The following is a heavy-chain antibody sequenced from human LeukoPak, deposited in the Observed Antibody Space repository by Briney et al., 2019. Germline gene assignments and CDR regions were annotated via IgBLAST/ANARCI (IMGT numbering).Heavy chain of an antibody. CDR2: IYYSGNT. CDR3: ARQTGSGLFILP. V-gene: IGHV4-39*01. CDR1: GVSISSSNSY. Sequence: SETLSLTCTVSGVSISSSNSYWGWIRQPPGKGLEWIGSIYYSGNTYYIASLKSQVSISIDTSKNQFSLRLTSVTAADTAVHYCARQTGSGLFILPGGQGTLVTVSS. D-gene: IGHD3/OR15-3a*01. J-gene: IGHJ4*02.